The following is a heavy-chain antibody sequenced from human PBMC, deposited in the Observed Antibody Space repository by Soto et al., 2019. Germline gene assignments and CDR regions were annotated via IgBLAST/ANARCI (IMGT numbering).Heavy chain of an antibody. D-gene: IGHD1-7*01. CDR3: AREKNYKGGMDV. J-gene: IGHJ6*02. V-gene: IGHV3-53*01. CDR1: GFTVSSNY. Sequence: GGSLRISCAASGFTVSSNYMSWVRQAPGKGLEWVSVIYSGGSTYYADSVKGRFTISRDNSKNTLYLQMNSLRAEDTAVYYCAREKNYKGGMDVWGQGTTVTVSS. CDR2: IYSGGST.